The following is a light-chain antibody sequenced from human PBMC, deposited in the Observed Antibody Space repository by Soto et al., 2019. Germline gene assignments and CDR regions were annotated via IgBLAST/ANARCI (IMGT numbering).Light chain of an antibody. J-gene: IGLJ2*01. V-gene: IGLV2-8*01. CDR2: EVS. CDR1: SSDVGDYNY. CDR3: SSNAGSNNLV. Sequence: QSALTQPPSASGTPGQSVTIPCTGTSSDVGDYNYVSWYQQHPGKAPKLVIYEVSRRPSGVPDRFSGSKSGNTASLTVSGRQAEDEADYYCSSNAGSNNLVFGGGTKVTVL.